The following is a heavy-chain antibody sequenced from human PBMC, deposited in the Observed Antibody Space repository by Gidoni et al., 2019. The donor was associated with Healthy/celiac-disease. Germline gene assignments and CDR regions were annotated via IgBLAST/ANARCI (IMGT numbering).Heavy chain of an antibody. CDR3: AKDRKAPVEVGGTIFDY. D-gene: IGHD6-19*01. CDR2: ICWDSGSI. V-gene: IGHV3-9*01. Sequence: EVQLVESGGDLLQRVRSLRLSCVASGFTFADYAMHWVRQAPGKGVYWVSGICWDSGSIGYADSVKGRFTISRDNAKNSMYLQMISLRAEDTGVDYCAKDRKAPVEVGGTIFDYWGQGTLVTVSS. CDR1: GFTFADYA. J-gene: IGHJ4*02.